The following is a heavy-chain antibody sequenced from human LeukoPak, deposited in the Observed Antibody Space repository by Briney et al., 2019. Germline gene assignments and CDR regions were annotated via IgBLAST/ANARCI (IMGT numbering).Heavy chain of an antibody. CDR2: ISYDGSYK. CDR3: ARKDCITTSCYNGY. CDR1: GFTFSSYA. V-gene: IGHV3-30*04. D-gene: IGHD2-2*02. J-gene: IGHJ4*02. Sequence: GGSLRLSCAASGFTFSSYAMHWVRQAPGKGLEWLAVISYDGSYKYCADSVKGRFTISRDNSKNTLFLQMISLRAEHTDVYYCARKDCITTSCYNGYWGQGTLVTVSS.